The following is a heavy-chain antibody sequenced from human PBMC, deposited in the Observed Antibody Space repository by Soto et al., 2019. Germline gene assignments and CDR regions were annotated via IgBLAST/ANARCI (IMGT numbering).Heavy chain of an antibody. D-gene: IGHD6-13*01. Sequence: GGSLRLSCAASGFTFDDYAMHWVRQAPGKGLEWVSGISWNSGSIGYADSVKGRSTISRDNAKNSLYPQMNSLRAEDTALYYCAKDGIAAVSSYFDYWGQGTLVTVSS. CDR1: GFTFDDYA. J-gene: IGHJ4*02. CDR3: AKDGIAAVSSYFDY. CDR2: ISWNSGSI. V-gene: IGHV3-9*01.